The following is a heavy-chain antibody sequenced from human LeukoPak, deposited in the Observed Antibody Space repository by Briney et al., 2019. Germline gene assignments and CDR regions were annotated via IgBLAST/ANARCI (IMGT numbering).Heavy chain of an antibody. V-gene: IGHV4-39*01. CDR1: GGSISSSSYY. CDR2: IYYSGST. D-gene: IGHD3-22*01. CDR3: ARLRASMIVVVSFDY. Sequence: SETLSLTCTVSGGSISSSSYYWGWIRQPPGKGLEWIGSIYYSGSTYYNPSLKSRVTISVDTSKNQFSLKLSSVTAADTAVYYCARLRASMIVVVSFDYWGQGTLVTVSS. J-gene: IGHJ4*02.